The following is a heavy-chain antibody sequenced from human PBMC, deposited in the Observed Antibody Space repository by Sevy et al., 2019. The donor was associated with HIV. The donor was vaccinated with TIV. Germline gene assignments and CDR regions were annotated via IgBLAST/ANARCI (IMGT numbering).Heavy chain of an antibody. V-gene: IGHV3-30*02. Sequence: GGSLRLYCAASRFSFNGYGMHWVRQAPGKGLEWVAFIRYDGSNKYYADSVKGRFTISRDDSKNTLYLQMSSLRAEDTTLYYCARGTPAFCTGGVCFNWFDPWGQGILVTVSS. D-gene: IGHD2-8*02. CDR3: ARGTPAFCTGGVCFNWFDP. J-gene: IGHJ5*02. CDR1: RFSFNGYG. CDR2: IRYDGSNK.